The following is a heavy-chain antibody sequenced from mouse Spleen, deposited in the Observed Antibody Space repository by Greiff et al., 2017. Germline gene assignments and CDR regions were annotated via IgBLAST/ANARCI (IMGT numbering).Heavy chain of an antibody. J-gene: IGHJ3*01. CDR3: ARGGKGSWFAY. CDR2: ISNLAYSI. Sequence: EVHLVESGGGLVKPGGSLKLSCAASGFTFSDYGMAWVRQAPGKGPEWVAFISNLAYSIYYADTVTGRFTISRENAKNTLYLEMSSLRSEDTAMYYCARGGKGSWFAYWGQGTLVTVSA. D-gene: IGHD1-1*01. CDR1: GFTFSDYG. V-gene: IGHV5-15*01.